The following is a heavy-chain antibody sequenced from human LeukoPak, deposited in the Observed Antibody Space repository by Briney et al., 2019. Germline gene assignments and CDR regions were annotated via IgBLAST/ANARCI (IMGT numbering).Heavy chain of an antibody. J-gene: IGHJ6*04. CDR3: AELGITMIGGV. CDR2: ISSSGGTI. CDR1: GFTFSSYE. D-gene: IGHD3-10*02. V-gene: IGHV3-48*03. Sequence: GGSLRLTCAASGFTFSSYEMNWVRQAPGKGLEWVSYISSSGGTIYYADSVKGRFTISRDNAKNSLYLQMNSLRAEDTAVYYCAELGITMIGGVWGKGTTVTISS.